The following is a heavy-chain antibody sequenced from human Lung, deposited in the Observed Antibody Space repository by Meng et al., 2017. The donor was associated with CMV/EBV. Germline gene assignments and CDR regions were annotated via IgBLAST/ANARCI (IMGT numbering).Heavy chain of an antibody. J-gene: IGHJ3*02. D-gene: IGHD3-22*01. V-gene: IGHV4-39*07. CDR3: AREDYYDSSGYHKTLDI. Sequence: LXCSVSGGSIKNTDYYWAWVRQVPGKGLEWIGSILYSGGTYYNPSLRSRVTILLDTSKNQFSLKVNSVTAADTAVYYCAREDYYDSSGYHKTLDIRXQGTXV. CDR2: ILYSGGT. CDR1: GGSIKNTDYY.